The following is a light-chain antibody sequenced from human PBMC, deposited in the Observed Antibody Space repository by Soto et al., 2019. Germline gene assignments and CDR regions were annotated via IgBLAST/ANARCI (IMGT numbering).Light chain of an antibody. V-gene: IGKV4-1*01. CDR1: QSVLYSSNNKNY. Sequence: DVVMTQSPDSLAVSLGERATINCKSSQSVLYSSNNKNYLAWYQQKPGQPPKLLIYWASTRESGVPDRFSGSGSGTDFTLTISSLQAEDVAISHCQQYYSTPFTFGPGTKVDIK. CDR2: WAS. CDR3: QQYYSTPFT. J-gene: IGKJ3*01.